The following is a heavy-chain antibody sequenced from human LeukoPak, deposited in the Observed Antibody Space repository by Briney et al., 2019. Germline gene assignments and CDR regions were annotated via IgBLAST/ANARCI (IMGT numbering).Heavy chain of an antibody. J-gene: IGHJ4*02. CDR2: IYPGDSDT. D-gene: IGHD3-16*01. CDR3: ARHYYDYVWGSYGIDY. CDR1: GYNFTNYW. V-gene: IGHV5-51*01. Sequence: GESLKISCKGFGYNFTNYWIGWVRQMPGKGLEWMGIIYPGDSDTRYSPSFQGQVTISADKSISTAYLQWSSLKASDTAMYYCARHYYDYVWGSYGIDYWGQGTLVTVSS.